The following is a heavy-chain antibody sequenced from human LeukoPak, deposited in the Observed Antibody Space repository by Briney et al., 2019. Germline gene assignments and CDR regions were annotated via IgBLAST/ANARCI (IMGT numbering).Heavy chain of an antibody. D-gene: IGHD6-6*01. CDR3: ARDWEYSSSSVY. J-gene: IGHJ4*02. V-gene: IGHV3-7*04. CDR1: GXTFSTYW. CDR2: IKQDGSEK. Sequence: GGSLTLSCAAAGXTFSTYWMSWVRQAPGKGLEWVANIKQDGSEKYYVDSVKGRFTISRDNAKNSLYLQMNILRAEDTAVYYCARDWEYSSSSVYWGQGTLVTVSS.